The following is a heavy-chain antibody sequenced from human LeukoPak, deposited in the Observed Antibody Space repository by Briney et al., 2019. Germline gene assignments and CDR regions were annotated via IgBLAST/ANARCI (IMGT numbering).Heavy chain of an antibody. J-gene: IGHJ4*02. CDR3: TTLEQQLAPFDY. CDR1: GFTFSNAW. CDR2: IKSKTDGWTT. Sequence: KPGGSLRLSCAASGFTFSNAWMSWVRQAPGKGLEWVGRIKSKTDGWTTDYAAPVKGRYTISRDDSKNTLYLQMNSLKTEDTAVYYCTTLEQQLAPFDYWGQGTLVTVSS. V-gene: IGHV3-15*01. D-gene: IGHD6-13*01.